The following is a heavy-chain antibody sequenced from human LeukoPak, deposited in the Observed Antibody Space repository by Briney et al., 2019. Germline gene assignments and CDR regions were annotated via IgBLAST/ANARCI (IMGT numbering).Heavy chain of an antibody. J-gene: IGHJ5*02. CDR3: AKDPYSSSWYFWFDP. Sequence: PGASLRLSGAASGFTFSSYAMSWVRQAPGTGLEWVSAISGSGGSTYYADSVEGRFTISRDNSKNTLYLQMNSLRAEDTAVYYCAKDPYSSSWYFWFDPWGQGTLVTVSS. V-gene: IGHV3-23*01. D-gene: IGHD6-13*01. CDR2: ISGSGGST. CDR1: GFTFSSYA.